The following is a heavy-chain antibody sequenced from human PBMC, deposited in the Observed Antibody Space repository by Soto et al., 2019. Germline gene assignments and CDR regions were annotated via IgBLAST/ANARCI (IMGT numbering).Heavy chain of an antibody. Sequence: ASVKVSCKASGYTFTSYGISWVRQAPGQGLEWMGWISAYNGNTNYAQKLQGRVTMTTDTSTSTAYLELRSLRSDDTAVYYCARAWRGYSGYEDFDYWGQGTLVTVSS. V-gene: IGHV1-18*01. CDR3: ARAWRGYSGYEDFDY. D-gene: IGHD5-12*01. J-gene: IGHJ4*02. CDR2: ISAYNGNT. CDR1: GYTFTSYG.